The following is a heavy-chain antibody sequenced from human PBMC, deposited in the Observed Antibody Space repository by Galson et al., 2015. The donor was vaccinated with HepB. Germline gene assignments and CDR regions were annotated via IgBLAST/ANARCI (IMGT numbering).Heavy chain of an antibody. CDR2: IIPILGIA. V-gene: IGHV1-69*04. J-gene: IGHJ4*02. Sequence: SVKVSCKASGGTFSSYAISWVRQAPGQGLEWMGRIIPILGIANYAQKFQGRVTITADKSTSTAYMELSSLRSEDTAVYYCAREHCSGGSCGLDYWGQGTLVTVSS. D-gene: IGHD2-15*01. CDR1: GGTFSSYA. CDR3: AREHCSGGSCGLDY.